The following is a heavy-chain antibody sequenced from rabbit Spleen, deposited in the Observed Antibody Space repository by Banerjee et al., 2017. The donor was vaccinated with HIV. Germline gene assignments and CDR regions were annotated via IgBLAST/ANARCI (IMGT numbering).Heavy chain of an antibody. J-gene: IGHJ6*01. D-gene: IGHD8-1*01. CDR2: IYTGSGVST. CDR3: ARDTGSSFSSYGMDL. Sequence: QEQLVESGGGLVKPGGTLTLTCKVSGIDFSSWYYMCWVRQAPGKGLELIGCIYTGSGVSTYYASWAKGRFTISKTSSTTVTLQMTSLTAADTATYFCARDTGSSFSSYGMDLWGPGTLVTVS. CDR1: GIDFSSWYY. V-gene: IGHV1S45*01.